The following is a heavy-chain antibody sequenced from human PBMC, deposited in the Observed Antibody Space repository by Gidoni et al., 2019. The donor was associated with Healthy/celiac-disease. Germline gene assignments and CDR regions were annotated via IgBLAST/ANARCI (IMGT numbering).Heavy chain of an antibody. CDR2: IIPILGIA. CDR1: CSPFRSYT. D-gene: IGHD6-13*01. Sequence: QVQLVQSGAEVKKPWSPGKVSFQASCSPFRSYTIRWVRQAPGQGLEWMGRIIPILGIANYAQKFQGRVTITADKSTSTAYMELSSLRSEDTAVYYCARVREYSSSGTRDDYWGQGTLVTVSS. V-gene: IGHV1-69*02. J-gene: IGHJ4*02. CDR3: ARVREYSSSGTRDDY.